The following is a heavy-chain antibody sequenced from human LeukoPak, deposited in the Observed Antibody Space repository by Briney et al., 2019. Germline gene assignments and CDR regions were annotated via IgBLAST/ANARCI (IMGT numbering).Heavy chain of an antibody. CDR1: GGSISSYY. V-gene: IGHV4-59*01. J-gene: IGHJ3*02. Sequence: SETLSLTCTVSGGSISSYYWSWIRQPPGKGLEWIGYVFYSGRTDHNPSLKSRLTISVDTSKNQFSLELSSVTAADTAVYYCARDNPRDAFDIWGQGTMVTVSS. CDR3: ARDNPRDAFDI. CDR2: VFYSGRT.